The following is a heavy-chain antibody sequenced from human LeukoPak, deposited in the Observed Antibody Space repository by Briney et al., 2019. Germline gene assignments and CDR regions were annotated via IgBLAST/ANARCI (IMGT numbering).Heavy chain of an antibody. CDR1: GFIFDDYA. CDR3: AKGIGPYYYDSSGYYLGDAFHI. Sequence: GGSLRLSCAASGFIFDDYAMHWVRQAPRKGLEWVSGISWNGDSICYADSVKGRFTISRDNAKNSLYLQMNSLGAEDMAFYYCAKGIGPYYYDSSGYYLGDAFHIWGQGTMVTVSS. CDR2: ISWNGDSI. D-gene: IGHD3-22*01. V-gene: IGHV3-9*03. J-gene: IGHJ3*02.